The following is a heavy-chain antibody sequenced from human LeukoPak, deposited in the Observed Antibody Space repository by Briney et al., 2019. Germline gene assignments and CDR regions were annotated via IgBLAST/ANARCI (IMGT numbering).Heavy chain of an antibody. J-gene: IGHJ4*02. V-gene: IGHV3-30*18. Sequence: PGRSLRLSCAASGFTFSSYGMHWVRQAPGKGLEWVAVISYDGSNKYYADSVKGRFTISRDNSKNTLYLQMNSLRAEDTAVYYCAKAQGDDSSGPGDYWGQGTLVTVSS. CDR2: ISYDGSNK. D-gene: IGHD3-22*01. CDR1: GFTFSSYG. CDR3: AKAQGDDSSGPGDY.